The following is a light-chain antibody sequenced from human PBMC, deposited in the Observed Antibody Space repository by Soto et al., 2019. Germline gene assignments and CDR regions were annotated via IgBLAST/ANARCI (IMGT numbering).Light chain of an antibody. V-gene: IGKV1-39*01. CDR2: NAS. CDR3: QQTYSTLNS. CDR1: QSIRTY. J-gene: IGKJ2*03. Sequence: DIQVTQSPSSLSASVGDRVTITCRASQSIRTYLNWYQERPGKPPKLLIHNASTLQSGVPSRFSGSGSGTDFTLTISSLQPEDFATYYCQQTYSTLNSFGHGTKLEIK.